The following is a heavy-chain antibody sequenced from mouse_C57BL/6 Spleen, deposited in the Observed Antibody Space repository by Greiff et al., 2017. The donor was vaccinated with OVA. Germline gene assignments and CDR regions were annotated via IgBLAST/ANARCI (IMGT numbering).Heavy chain of an antibody. Sequence: VMLVESGPGLVAPSQSLSITCTVSGFSLTSYAISWVRQPPGKGLEWLGVIWTGGGTNYNSALKSRLSISKDNSKSQVFLKMNSLQTDDTARYYCARKLDIGYGLNWDAMDYWGQGTSVTVSS. D-gene: IGHD4-1*02. CDR2: IWTGGGT. CDR3: ARKLDIGYGLNWDAMDY. CDR1: GFSLTSYA. V-gene: IGHV2-9-1*01. J-gene: IGHJ4*01.